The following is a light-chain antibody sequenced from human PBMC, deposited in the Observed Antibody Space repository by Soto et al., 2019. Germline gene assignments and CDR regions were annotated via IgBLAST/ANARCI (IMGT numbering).Light chain of an antibody. CDR2: EVS. Sequence: QSVLTQPASVSGSPGQSITISCTGTSSDVGGYNYVSWYQQHPGKAPKLMIYEVSNRPSGVFNRFSGSKSGNTASLTISGLHDEDEADYYCTSYTTPSTGVFGGGTQLTVL. CDR1: SSDVGGYNY. J-gene: IGLJ3*02. V-gene: IGLV2-14*01. CDR3: TSYTTPSTGV.